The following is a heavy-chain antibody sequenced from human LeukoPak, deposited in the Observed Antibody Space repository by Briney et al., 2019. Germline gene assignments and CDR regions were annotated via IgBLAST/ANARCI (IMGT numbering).Heavy chain of an antibody. V-gene: IGHV1-8*01. CDR2: MNPNSGRT. Sequence: ASVKVSCKASGYTLTSYDINWVRQATGQGLEWMGWMNPNSGRTGYAQNFQGRITITRNTSISTAYMELSSLRSEDTAVYYCARGGVRFLEASWFDPWGQGTLVTVSS. D-gene: IGHD3-3*01. CDR3: ARGGVRFLEASWFDP. CDR1: GYTLTSYD. J-gene: IGHJ5*02.